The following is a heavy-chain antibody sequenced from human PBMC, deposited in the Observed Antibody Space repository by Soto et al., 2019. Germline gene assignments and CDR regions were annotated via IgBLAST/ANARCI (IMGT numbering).Heavy chain of an antibody. Sequence: PGESLKISCKGSGYSFAGYWITWVRQKPGKGLEWMGRIDPSDSQTYYSPSFRGHVTISATKSITTVFLQMNSLRAEDTAVYYCAKDSTTGTPKYFDYWGQGTLVTVSS. J-gene: IGHJ4*02. CDR2: IDPSDSQT. D-gene: IGHD1-1*01. CDR3: AKDSTTGTPKYFDY. CDR1: GYSFAGYW. V-gene: IGHV5-10-1*01.